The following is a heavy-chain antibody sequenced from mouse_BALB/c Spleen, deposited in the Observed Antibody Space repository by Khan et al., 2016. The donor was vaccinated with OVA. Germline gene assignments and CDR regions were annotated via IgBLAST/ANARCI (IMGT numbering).Heavy chain of an antibody. CDR2: ISYSGST. Sequence: MQLEESGPSLVKPSQTLSLTCSVTGDSITSGYWNWIRKFPGNKLEYMGYISYSGSTYYNPSLKSRISITRAPSTTQDYLQWNSVTTEDAATYYCARYDYDYDGALAYWGQGTLVTVSA. CDR3: ARYDYDYDGALAY. CDR1: GDSITSGY. V-gene: IGHV3-8*02. J-gene: IGHJ3*01. D-gene: IGHD2-4*01.